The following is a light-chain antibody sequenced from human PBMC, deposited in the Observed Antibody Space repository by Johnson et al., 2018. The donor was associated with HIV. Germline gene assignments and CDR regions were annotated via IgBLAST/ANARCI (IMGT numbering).Light chain of an antibody. CDR1: SHNIGNNY. CDR2: ENN. J-gene: IGLJ1*01. CDR3: GTWDCHLSVDFA. V-gene: IGLV1-51*01. Sequence: QSVLTQPPSVSAAPGQKVTISCSGTSHNIGNNYVSWYQHYPGKAPKLVIYENNKRPSGIHKRFSGSKSGTSANLGITSIKPEDEADYYYGTWDCHLSVDFAFGTGTKVTVL.